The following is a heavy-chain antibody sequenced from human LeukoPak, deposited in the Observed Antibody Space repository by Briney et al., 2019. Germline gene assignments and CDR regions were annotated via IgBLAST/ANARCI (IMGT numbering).Heavy chain of an antibody. CDR3: ARDQGDSSSWYSSYYYGMDV. Sequence: PSGTLSLTCTVSGGSISSYYWSWIRQPPGKGLEWIGYIYYSGSTNYNPSLKSRVTISVDTSKNQFSLKLSSVTAADTAVYYCARDQGDSSSWYSSYYYGMDVWGQGTTVTVSS. CDR2: IYYSGST. J-gene: IGHJ6*02. D-gene: IGHD6-13*01. V-gene: IGHV4-59*01. CDR1: GGSISSYY.